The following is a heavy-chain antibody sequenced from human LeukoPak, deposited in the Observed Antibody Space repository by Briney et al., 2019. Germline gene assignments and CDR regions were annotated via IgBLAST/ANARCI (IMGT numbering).Heavy chain of an antibody. CDR3: ARVKRVLITTNDAFDI. CDR1: GGSISTYY. CDR2: IYYSGSS. Sequence: PSETLSLTCTVSGGSISTYYWSWIRQPPGKGLEWIGYIYYSGSSNYSPSLKSRVTISVDTSKNQFSLRLTSVTAADTAVYYRARVKRVLITTNDAFDIWGQGTMVTVSS. D-gene: IGHD3-22*01. J-gene: IGHJ3*02. V-gene: IGHV4-59*01.